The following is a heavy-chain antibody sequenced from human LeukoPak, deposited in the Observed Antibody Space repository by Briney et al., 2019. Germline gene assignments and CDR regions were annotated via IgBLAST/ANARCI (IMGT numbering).Heavy chain of an antibody. D-gene: IGHD3-22*01. Sequence: EWVSXXXXXXGSIGYADSVKGRFTISRDNAKNSLYLQMNSLRAEDTALYYCAKAPFGYYDSSGYGIDYFDYWGQGTLVTVSS. CDR2: XXXXXGSI. J-gene: IGHJ4*02. CDR3: AKAPFGYYDSSGYGIDYFDY. V-gene: IGHV3-9*01.